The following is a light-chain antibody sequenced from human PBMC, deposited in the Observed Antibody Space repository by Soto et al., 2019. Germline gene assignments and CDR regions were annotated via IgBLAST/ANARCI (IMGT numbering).Light chain of an antibody. CDR2: DAS. Sequence: DIQMTQSPSTLSASVGDRVTITCRASQSISSWLAWYQQKPGKAPKLLNYDASSLESGVPSRFSGSGSGTEFTLTITSLQPDDFATYYCQQYNSYPWTFGQGTKGDIK. V-gene: IGKV1-5*01. CDR1: QSISSW. CDR3: QQYNSYPWT. J-gene: IGKJ1*01.